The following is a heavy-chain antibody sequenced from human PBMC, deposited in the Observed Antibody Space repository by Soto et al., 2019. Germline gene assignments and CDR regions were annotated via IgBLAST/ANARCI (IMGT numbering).Heavy chain of an antibody. V-gene: IGHV1-2*02. CDR3: ARDRRPDYYDSSGYGNWFDP. CDR1: GYTFTGYY. J-gene: IGHJ5*02. D-gene: IGHD3-22*01. CDR2: INPNSGGT. Sequence: ASVKVSCKASGYTFTGYYMHWVRQAPGQGXEWMGWINPNSGGTNYAQKFQGRVTMTRDTSISTAYMELSRLRSDDTAVYYCARDRRPDYYDSSGYGNWFDPWGQGTLVTVSS.